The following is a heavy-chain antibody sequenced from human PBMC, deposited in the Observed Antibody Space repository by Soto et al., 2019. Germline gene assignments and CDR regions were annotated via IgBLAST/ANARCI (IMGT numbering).Heavy chain of an antibody. CDR1: GFTFSSYG. D-gene: IGHD5-18*01. Sequence: QVQLVESGGGVVQPGRSLRLSCAASGFTFSSYGMHWVRQAPGKGLEWVAVIWYDGSNKYYADSVKGRFTISRDNSKNTLYLEMNSLRAEDTAVYYCARDRVSRYSYGPWYYYGMDVWGQGTTVTVSS. V-gene: IGHV3-33*01. CDR3: ARDRVSRYSYGPWYYYGMDV. CDR2: IWYDGSNK. J-gene: IGHJ6*02.